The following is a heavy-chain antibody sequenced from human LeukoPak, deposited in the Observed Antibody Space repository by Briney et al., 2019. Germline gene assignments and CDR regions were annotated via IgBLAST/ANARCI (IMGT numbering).Heavy chain of an antibody. CDR1: GFTFSNWA. CDR2: ITDSGGRT. Sequence: GGSLRLSCAASGFTFSNWAMTWVRQAPGKGLEWVSTITDSGGRTYYADFVKGRFTISRDNSKNTLYLQMNSLRAEDTAVYYCAREGYSPYWGQGTLVTVSS. V-gene: IGHV3-23*01. D-gene: IGHD6-13*01. J-gene: IGHJ4*02. CDR3: AREGYSPY.